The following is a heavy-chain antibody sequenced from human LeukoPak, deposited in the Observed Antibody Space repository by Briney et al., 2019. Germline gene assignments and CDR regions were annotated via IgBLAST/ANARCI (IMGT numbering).Heavy chain of an antibody. D-gene: IGHD3-16*01. V-gene: IGHV3-30*03. Sequence: GGSLRLSCAASGFTFSSYGMHWVRQAPGKGLEWVAVISYDGSNKYYADSVKGRFTISRDNPKNTLYLQMNSLRAEDTAVYYCRSMITFGGLWGQGTLVTVSS. CDR1: GFTFSSYG. J-gene: IGHJ4*02. CDR2: ISYDGSNK. CDR3: RSMITFGGL.